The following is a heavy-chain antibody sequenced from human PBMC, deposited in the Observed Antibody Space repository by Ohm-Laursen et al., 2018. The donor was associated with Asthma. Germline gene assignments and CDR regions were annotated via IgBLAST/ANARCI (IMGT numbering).Heavy chain of an antibody. J-gene: IGHJ4*02. CDR1: GFTFRSYA. CDR3: ARDGMEWYVPAFDF. CDR2: GGGYYDGGLK. V-gene: IGHV3-30-3*01. D-gene: IGHD3-3*01. Sequence: SLRLSCAASGFTFRSYAIHWVRQAPGKGLEWVAVGGGYYDGGLKYYADSVNGRFTVSRDDSKNTRYLQMNSLRPDDTAVYYCARDGMEWYVPAFDFWGQGSLVTVSS.